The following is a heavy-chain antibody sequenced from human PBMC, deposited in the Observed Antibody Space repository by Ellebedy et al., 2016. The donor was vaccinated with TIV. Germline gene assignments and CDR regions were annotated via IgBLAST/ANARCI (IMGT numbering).Heavy chain of an antibody. J-gene: IGHJ4*02. D-gene: IGHD6-19*01. CDR2: ISHTGSRT. CDR1: GFTFNNYA. V-gene: IGHV3-23*01. CDR3: AKGRGGGSDSSAPRYYFDS. Sequence: PGESLKISCAASGFTFNNYAMSWVRQAPGKGLEWVSTISHTGSRTYYANSVEGRFIISRDNSKRTLYLQMNSLRAEDTAVYYCAKGRGGGSDSSAPRYYFDSWGLGTLVTVSS.